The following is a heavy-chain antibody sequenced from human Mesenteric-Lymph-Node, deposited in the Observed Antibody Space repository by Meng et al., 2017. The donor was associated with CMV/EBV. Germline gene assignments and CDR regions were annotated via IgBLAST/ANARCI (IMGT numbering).Heavy chain of an antibody. Sequence: SQTLSLTCAISGDSVSSNSAAWNWIRQSPSRGLEWLGRTYYRSKWYNDYAVSVKSRITINPDTSKNQFSLQLNSVTPEDTAVYYCARDLGGWELATRNAHRFARRGYGMDVWGQGTTVTVSS. CDR2: TYYRSKWYN. V-gene: IGHV6-1*01. CDR3: ARDLGGWELATRNAHRFARRGYGMDV. J-gene: IGHJ6*02. D-gene: IGHD1-26*01. CDR1: GDSVSSNSAA.